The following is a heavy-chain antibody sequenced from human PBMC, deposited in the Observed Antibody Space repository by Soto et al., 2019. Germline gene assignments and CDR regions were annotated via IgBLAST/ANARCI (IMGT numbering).Heavy chain of an antibody. CDR3: ARVYRGSGSYHLDY. CDR2: IYYSGST. Sequence: QVQLQESGPGLVKPSQTLSLTCTVSGGSISSGDYYWSWIRQPPGKGLEWIGYIYYSGSTYYNPYLESRVTIAVETSKNQFSLKLSSVTAADTAVYYCARVYRGSGSYHLDYWGQGTLVTVSS. J-gene: IGHJ4*02. V-gene: IGHV4-30-4*01. D-gene: IGHD3-10*01. CDR1: GGSISSGDYY.